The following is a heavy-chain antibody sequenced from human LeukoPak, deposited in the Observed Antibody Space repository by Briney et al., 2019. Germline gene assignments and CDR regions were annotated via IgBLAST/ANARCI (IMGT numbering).Heavy chain of an antibody. CDR3: ARDQEAYCSSTSCYEYSYYMDV. V-gene: IGHV4-61*02. CDR2: IYSSGGT. Sequence: SETLSLTCSVSGGSISSGSYYWSWIRQPAGKGLEWIGRIYSSGGTNYNPSLKSRVTISRDTSKNHFSLELSSVTAADTAVYYCARDQEAYCSSTSCYEYSYYMDVWGKGTTVTISS. CDR1: GGSISSGSYY. D-gene: IGHD2-2*01. J-gene: IGHJ6*03.